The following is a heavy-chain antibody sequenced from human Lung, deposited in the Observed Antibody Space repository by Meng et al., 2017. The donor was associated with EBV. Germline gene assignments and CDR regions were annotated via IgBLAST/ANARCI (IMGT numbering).Heavy chain of an antibody. CDR1: GGSISSGGYS. J-gene: IGHJ4*02. CDR3: ARSTFDY. Sequence: QVQLAGSGPGLVKPSPTLSLTCAVSGGSISSGGYSWSWIRQPPGKGLEWIGYIYHSGSTYYNPSLKSRVTISVDRSKSQFSLELSSVTAADTAVYYCARSTFDYWGQGTLVTVSS. D-gene: IGHD1-26*01. V-gene: IGHV4-30-2*01. CDR2: IYHSGST.